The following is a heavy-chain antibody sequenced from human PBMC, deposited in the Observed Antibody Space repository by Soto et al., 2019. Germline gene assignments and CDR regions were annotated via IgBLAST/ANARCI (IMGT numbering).Heavy chain of an antibody. V-gene: IGHV3-7*01. CDR2: IKKDGREK. CDR1: GFTFSSYW. D-gene: IGHD7-27*01. J-gene: IGHJ2*01. Sequence: GGSLRISCAASGFTFSSYWMSWVSQAPGKGLERVAKIKKDGREKYYVESVKGRFSIPRANAKNSLYLQMDSLRAEDTAVYFCARDLPKTGNHWCLDLWGRGTLVTVSS. CDR3: ARDLPKTGNHWCLDL.